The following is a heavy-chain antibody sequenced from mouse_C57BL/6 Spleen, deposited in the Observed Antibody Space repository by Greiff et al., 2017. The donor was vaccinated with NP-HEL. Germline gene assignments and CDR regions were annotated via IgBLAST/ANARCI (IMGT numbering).Heavy chain of an antibody. Sequence: QVQLQQSGAELAKPGASVKLSCKASGYTFTSYWMHWVKQRPGQGLEWIGYINPSSGYTKYNQKFKDKATLTSAQSSSTAYMQLSSLTYEDSAVYYCARDGNYYFDYWGQGTTLTVSS. CDR1: GYTFTSYW. CDR2: INPSSGYT. CDR3: ARDGNYYFDY. J-gene: IGHJ2*01. D-gene: IGHD2-1*01. V-gene: IGHV1-7*01.